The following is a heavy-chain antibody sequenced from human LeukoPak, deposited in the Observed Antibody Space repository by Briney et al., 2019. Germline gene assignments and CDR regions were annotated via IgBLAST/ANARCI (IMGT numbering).Heavy chain of an antibody. V-gene: IGHV3-48*03. CDR2: ISSSVSTI. J-gene: IGHJ6*03. CDR1: GFTFSSYE. Sequence: GGSLRLSCAASGFTFSSYEMNWVRQAPGKGLGWVSYISSSVSTIYYADSVKGRFTISRDNAKNSLYLQMNSLRAEDTAVYYCARDAGFGESREAYYYYYMDVWGKGTTVTVSS. CDR3: ARDAGFGESREAYYYYYMDV. D-gene: IGHD3-10*01.